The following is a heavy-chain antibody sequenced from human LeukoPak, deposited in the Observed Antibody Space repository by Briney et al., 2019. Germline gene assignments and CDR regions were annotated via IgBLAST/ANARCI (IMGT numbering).Heavy chain of an antibody. V-gene: IGHV3-23*01. CDR2: ISNNGGYT. CDR3: AKQLGYCSDGSCYFPY. D-gene: IGHD2-15*01. CDR1: GFTFSSSA. J-gene: IGHJ4*02. Sequence: GRSLRLSCAASGFTFSSSAMSWVRQAPGKGLEWVSAISNNGGYTYYADSVQGRFTISRDNSKSTLCLQMNSLRAEDTAVYYCAKQLGYCSDGSCYFPYWGQGTLVTVSS.